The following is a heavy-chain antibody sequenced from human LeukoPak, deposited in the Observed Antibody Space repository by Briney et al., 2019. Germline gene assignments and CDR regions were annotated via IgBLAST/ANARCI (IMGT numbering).Heavy chain of an antibody. Sequence: KPSETLSLTCTVSGGSISSYYWSWIRQPPGKGLEWIGYIYYSGSTNYNPSLKSRVTISVDTSKNQFSLKLSSVTAADTAVYYCARRFLATMVRGANHDAFDIWGQGTMVTVSS. CDR3: ARRFLATMVRGANHDAFDI. D-gene: IGHD3-10*01. J-gene: IGHJ3*02. CDR2: IYYSGST. CDR1: GGSISSYY. V-gene: IGHV4-59*08.